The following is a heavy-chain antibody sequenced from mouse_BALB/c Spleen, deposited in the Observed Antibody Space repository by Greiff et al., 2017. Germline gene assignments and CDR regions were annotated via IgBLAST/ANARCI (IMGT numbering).Heavy chain of an antibody. V-gene: IGHV1-4*01. Sequence: VQLQQSGAELARPGASVKMSCKASGYTFTSYTMHWVKQRPGQGLEWIGYINPSSGYTNYNQKFKDKATLTADKSSSTAYMQLSSLTSEDSAVYYCAIDYYGNLFAYWGQGTLVTVSA. D-gene: IGHD1-1*01. CDR2: INPSSGYT. CDR3: AIDYYGNLFAY. CDR1: GYTFTSYT. J-gene: IGHJ3*01.